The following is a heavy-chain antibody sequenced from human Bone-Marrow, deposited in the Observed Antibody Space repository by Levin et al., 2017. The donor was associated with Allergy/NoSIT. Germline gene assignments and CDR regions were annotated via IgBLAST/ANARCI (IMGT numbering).Heavy chain of an antibody. D-gene: IGHD2/OR15-2a*01. CDR2: FSFSGDST. V-gene: IGHV3-23*01. CDR1: GFTFSTYA. CDR3: AKALPDRLSDFDS. J-gene: IGHJ4*02. Sequence: PGGSLRLSCAASGFTFSTYAMSWVRQAPGRGLEWVSTFSFSGDSTYYADSVKGRFTISRDNSKNTLYLQMNSLRAEDTAVYYCAKALPDRLSDFDSWGQGTLVTVSS.